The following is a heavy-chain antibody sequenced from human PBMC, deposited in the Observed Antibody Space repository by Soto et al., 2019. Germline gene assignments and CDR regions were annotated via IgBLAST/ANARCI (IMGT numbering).Heavy chain of an antibody. J-gene: IGHJ4*02. D-gene: IGHD2-2*01. V-gene: IGHV3-11*04. CDR3: VRYCSTTLCNGVATRTFDY. Sequence: QVQLVESGGGLVKPGGSLRLPCAASGFTFSDYYMSWIRQAPGKGLEWVSYISSSGNTVYYADSVKGRFTISRDNTRNSLYLQMNSLRDEDTALYYCVRYCSTTLCNGVATRTFDYWGQGTLVTVSS. CDR1: GFTFSDYY. CDR2: ISSSGNTV.